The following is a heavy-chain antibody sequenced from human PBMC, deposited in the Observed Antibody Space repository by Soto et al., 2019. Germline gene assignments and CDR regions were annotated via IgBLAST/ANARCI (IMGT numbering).Heavy chain of an antibody. J-gene: IGHJ4*02. CDR3: ARVPLRYYDSSGLFDY. CDR2: ISAYNGNT. CDR1: GYTFTSYG. D-gene: IGHD3-22*01. V-gene: IGHV1-18*04. Sequence: SVKVSCKASGYTFTSYGISWGRQAPVQGLEWMGWISAYNGNTNYAQKLQGRVTMTTDTSASTAYMELRSLRSDDTAVYYCARVPLRYYDSSGLFDYWGQGTLVTVSS.